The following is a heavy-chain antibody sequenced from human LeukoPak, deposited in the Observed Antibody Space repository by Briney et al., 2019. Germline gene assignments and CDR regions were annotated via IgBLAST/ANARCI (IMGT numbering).Heavy chain of an antibody. CDR3: ARDRSSSPAGGIDP. CDR2: INHSGST. J-gene: IGHJ5*02. CDR1: GGSFSGYC. D-gene: IGHD6-6*01. Sequence: PSETLSLTCAVYGGSFSGYCWSWIRQPPGKGLEWIGEINHSGSTNYNPSLKSRVTISVDTSKNQFSLKLSSVTAADTAVYYCARDRSSSPAGGIDPWGQGTLVTVSS. V-gene: IGHV4-34*01.